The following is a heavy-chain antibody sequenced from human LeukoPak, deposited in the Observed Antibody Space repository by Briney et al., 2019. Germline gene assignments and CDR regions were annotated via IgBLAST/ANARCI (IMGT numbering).Heavy chain of an antibody. CDR3: AKPLAVAPYYFDY. CDR1: GFTFSSYS. D-gene: IGHD6-19*01. V-gene: IGHV3-21*01. Sequence: GGSLRLSCAASGFTFSSYSMNWVRQAPGKGLEWVSSISSSSYIYYADSVKGRFTISRDNAKNSLYLQMNSLRAEDTAVYYCAKPLAVAPYYFDYWGQGTLVTVSS. CDR2: ISSSSYI. J-gene: IGHJ4*02.